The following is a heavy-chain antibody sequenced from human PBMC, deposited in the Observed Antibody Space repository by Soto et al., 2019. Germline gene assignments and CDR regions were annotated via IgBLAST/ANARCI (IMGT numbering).Heavy chain of an antibody. D-gene: IGHD1-1*01. J-gene: IGHJ2*01. CDR2: ISSDGGGT. CDR3: AKRRGQQLENWQFDV. V-gene: IGHV3-23*01. Sequence: EVQLLESGGGLVQPGGSLRLSCVASGFSFSDRAMAWVRQAPGKGLEWVSDISSDGGGTFYADSVKGRFTISRDNVKKPVHLQMTRLRDEDTAKYYCAKRRGQQLENWQFDVWGRGSLVSVAS. CDR1: GFSFSDRA.